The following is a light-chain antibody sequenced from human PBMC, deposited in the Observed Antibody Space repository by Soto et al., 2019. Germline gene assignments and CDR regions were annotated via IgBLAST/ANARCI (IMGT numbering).Light chain of an antibody. J-gene: IGKJ1*01. V-gene: IGKV1-5*01. Sequence: IQMTQSPSTLPASVGDRVTITCRASQSISNWLAWYQQKPGKAPKLLIYDASSLESGVPSRFSGSGSGTEFTLTISSLQPDDFATYYCQQYNSYSWTFGQGTKVDI. CDR3: QQYNSYSWT. CDR1: QSISNW. CDR2: DAS.